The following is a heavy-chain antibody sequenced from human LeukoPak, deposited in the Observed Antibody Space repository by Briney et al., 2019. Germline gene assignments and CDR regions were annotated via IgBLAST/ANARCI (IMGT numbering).Heavy chain of an antibody. V-gene: IGHV3-11*05. J-gene: IGHJ4*02. CDR1: GFTFSDYY. CDR3: TRDPRRLDY. Sequence: PGGSLRLSCTVSGFTFSDYYMTWVRQAPGKGLEWLSYISGNSGDINYLDSVRGRFTISRDNAKNSLYLQMNSLRVEDTADYYCTRDPRRLDYLGQGTLVTVSS. CDR2: ISGNSGDI.